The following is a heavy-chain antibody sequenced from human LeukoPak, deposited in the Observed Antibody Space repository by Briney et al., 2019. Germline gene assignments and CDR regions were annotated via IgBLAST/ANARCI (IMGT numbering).Heavy chain of an antibody. V-gene: IGHV3-48*02. CDR1: GFSFSDYG. J-gene: IGHJ4*02. CDR3: ARDGTGGSDY. Sequence: GGSLRLSCTASGFSFSDYGMYWVRQAPGKGLECISYISSSRQTIYYAESVKGRFTISRDNAKHSVFLHLSSLRDEDTAVYYCARDGTGGSDYWGLGTLVTVSS. CDR2: ISSSRQTI. D-gene: IGHD3-16*01.